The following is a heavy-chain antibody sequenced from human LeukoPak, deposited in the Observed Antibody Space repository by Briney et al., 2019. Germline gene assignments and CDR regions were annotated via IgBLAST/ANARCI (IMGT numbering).Heavy chain of an antibody. J-gene: IGHJ4*02. Sequence: GGSLRLSCAASGFTFSSYAMSWVRQAPGKGLEWISGNSGSGDITYYADSVKGRFTISRDNSKNTLYLQMNSLRAEDTAVYYCARDLHCSGGSCPFDYWGQGTLVTVSS. CDR3: ARDLHCSGGSCPFDY. D-gene: IGHD2-15*01. V-gene: IGHV3-23*01. CDR1: GFTFSSYA. CDR2: NSGSGDIT.